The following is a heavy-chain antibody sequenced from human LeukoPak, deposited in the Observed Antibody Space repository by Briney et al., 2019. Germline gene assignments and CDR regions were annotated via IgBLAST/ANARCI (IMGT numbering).Heavy chain of an antibody. CDR1: GFTVSPNF. CDR2: LFIAGNT. D-gene: IGHD2/OR15-2a*01. V-gene: IGHV3-53*01. J-gene: IGHJ5*02. Sequence: GGSLRLSCVASGFTVSPNFMSWVRQAPGKGLEWVSGLFIAGNTNYVDSVKGRFTISRDNSKNTLYLQMNSLRAEDTAVYYCARYSTSYGWLDPWGQGTLVTVSS. CDR3: ARYSTSYGWLDP.